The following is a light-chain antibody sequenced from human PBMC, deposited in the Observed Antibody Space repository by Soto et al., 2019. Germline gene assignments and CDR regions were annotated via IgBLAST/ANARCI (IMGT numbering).Light chain of an antibody. V-gene: IGKV1-5*01. Sequence: EIQITQSPSTLYAYVGDRVTITCRASQSISSWLAWYQQKPGKAPKLLIYDASSLESGVPSRFSGSGSGTEFTLTISSLQPDDFATYYCQQYNSYPWTFGQGT. J-gene: IGKJ1*01. CDR1: QSISSW. CDR2: DAS. CDR3: QQYNSYPWT.